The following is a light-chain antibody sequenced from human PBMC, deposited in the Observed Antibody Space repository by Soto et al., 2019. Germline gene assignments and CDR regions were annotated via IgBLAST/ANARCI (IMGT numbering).Light chain of an antibody. CDR3: NSYTSSSTYV. V-gene: IGLV2-14*03. CDR2: DVT. CDR1: SSDVGGFNY. J-gene: IGLJ1*01. Sequence: QAVVTQPASVSGSPGQSITISCTGTSSDVGGFNYVSWYQQHPGKAPKLMIYDVTNRPSGVSYRCSGAKSGNTAALTISGLQAEDDADYYCNSYTSSSTYVFGTGTKLTVL.